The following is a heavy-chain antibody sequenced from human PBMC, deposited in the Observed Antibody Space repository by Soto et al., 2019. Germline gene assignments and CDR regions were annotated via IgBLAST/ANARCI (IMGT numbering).Heavy chain of an antibody. V-gene: IGHV3-23*01. J-gene: IGHJ4*02. Sequence: EVQLLESGGGLVQPGGSLRLSCAASGFTFSNYAMSWVRQAPGKGLEWVSTFSASSGSTYYADSLKGRFTISRDNSKNTLYLQMDSLRAEDRAVYYCAKGLNYFAYWGQGTQVTVSS. CDR2: FSASSGST. CDR1: GFTFSNYA. CDR3: AKGLNYFAY.